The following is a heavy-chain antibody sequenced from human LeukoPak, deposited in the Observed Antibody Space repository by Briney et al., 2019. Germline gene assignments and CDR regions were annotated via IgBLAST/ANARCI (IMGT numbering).Heavy chain of an antibody. D-gene: IGHD5-18*01. CDR2: ISAYNGNT. CDR1: GYSFNSYG. Sequence: GASVKVSCKASGYSFNSYGISWVRQAPGQGLEWLGWISAYNGNTNYAQKLQGRVTMTTDTSTSTAYMELRSLRSDDTAVYYCARAAMATGGFDYWGQGTLVTVSS. V-gene: IGHV1-18*01. J-gene: IGHJ4*02. CDR3: ARAAMATGGFDY.